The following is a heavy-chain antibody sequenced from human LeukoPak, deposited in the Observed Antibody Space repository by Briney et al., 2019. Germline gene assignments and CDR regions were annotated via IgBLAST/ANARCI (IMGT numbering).Heavy chain of an antibody. Sequence: SETLSLTCTVSGGSISSYYWSWIRQPPGKGLEWIGYIYYSGSTNYNPSLKSRVTISVDTSKNQFSLKLSSVTAADTAVYYCARLHDPVAGIYYYYGMDVWGQGTTVTVSS. V-gene: IGHV4-59*08. CDR2: IYYSGST. CDR3: ARLHDPVAGIYYYYGMDV. CDR1: GGSISSYY. D-gene: IGHD6-19*01. J-gene: IGHJ6*02.